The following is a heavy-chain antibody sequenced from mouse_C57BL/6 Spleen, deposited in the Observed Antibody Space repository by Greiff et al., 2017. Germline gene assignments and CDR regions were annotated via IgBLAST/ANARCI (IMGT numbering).Heavy chain of an antibody. CDR3: AYDYDKAY. CDR2: INPGSGGT. Sequence: VQLQESGAELVRPGTSVKVSCKASGYAFTNYLIEWVKQRPGQGLEWIGVINPGSGGTNYNEKFKGKATLTADKSSSTAYMQLSSLTSEDSAVYFCAYDYDKAYWGQGTLVTVSA. D-gene: IGHD2-4*01. CDR1: GYAFTNYL. V-gene: IGHV1-54*01. J-gene: IGHJ3*01.